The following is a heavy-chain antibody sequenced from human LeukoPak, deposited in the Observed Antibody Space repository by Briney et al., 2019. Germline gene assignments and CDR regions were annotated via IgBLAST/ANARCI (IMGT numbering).Heavy chain of an antibody. D-gene: IGHD3-16*02. Sequence: SVKVSCKASGFTFTSSAMQWVRQARGQRLEWIGWIVVGSGNTNYAQKFQERVTITRDMSTSPAYMELSSLRSEDTAVYYCAANYDYVWGSYRYTENYFDYWGQGTLVTVSS. CDR1: GFTFTSSA. CDR3: AANYDYVWGSYRYTENYFDY. V-gene: IGHV1-58*02. CDR2: IVVGSGNT. J-gene: IGHJ4*02.